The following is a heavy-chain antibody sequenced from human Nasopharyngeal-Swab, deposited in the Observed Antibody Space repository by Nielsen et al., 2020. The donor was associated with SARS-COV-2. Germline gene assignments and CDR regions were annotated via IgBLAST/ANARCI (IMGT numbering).Heavy chain of an antibody. CDR2: INAGNGNT. V-gene: IGHV1-3*01. CDR1: GYTFTTYA. CDR3: ARDSSSGLRYFDWLSPGYNWFDP. J-gene: IGHJ5*02. D-gene: IGHD3-9*01. Sequence: ASVKVSCKASGYTFTTYAIHWVRQAPGQRLEWMGWINAGNGNTKYSQKLQGRVTITRDTSASTAYMELSSLRSEDTAVYYCARDSSSGLRYFDWLSPGYNWFDPWGQRTLVTVSS.